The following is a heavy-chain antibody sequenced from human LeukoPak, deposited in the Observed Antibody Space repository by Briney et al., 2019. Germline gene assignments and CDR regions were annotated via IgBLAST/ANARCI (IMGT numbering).Heavy chain of an antibody. D-gene: IGHD2-15*01. CDR2: INHSGST. J-gene: IGHJ4*02. Sequence: LETLSLTCTVSGGSISSSSSYWGWIRQPPGKGLEWIGEINHSGSTNYNPSLKSRVTISVDTSKNQFSLKLSSVTAADTAVYYCARPYRRYCSGGSCPFDYWGQGTLVTVSS. V-gene: IGHV4-39*07. CDR1: GGSISSSSSY. CDR3: ARPYRRYCSGGSCPFDY.